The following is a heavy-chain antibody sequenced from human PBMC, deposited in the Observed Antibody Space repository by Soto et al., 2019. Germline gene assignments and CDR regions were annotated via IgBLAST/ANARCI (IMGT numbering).Heavy chain of an antibody. D-gene: IGHD2-2*02. V-gene: IGHV4-4*02. CDR2: IYHSGST. CDR3: ARDLGIVVVPAAIGGWFDP. CDR1: GGSISSSNW. Sequence: TSETLSLTCAVSGGSISSSNWWIWVRQPPGKGLEWIGEIYHSGSTNYNPSLKSRATISVDKSKNQFSLKLSSVTAADTAIYYCARDLGIVVVPAAIGGWFDPWGQGTQVT. J-gene: IGHJ5*02.